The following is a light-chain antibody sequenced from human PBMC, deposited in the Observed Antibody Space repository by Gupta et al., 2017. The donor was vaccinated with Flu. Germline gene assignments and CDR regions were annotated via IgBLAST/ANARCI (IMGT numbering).Light chain of an antibody. CDR1: QSVSSSY. Sequence: ERATLSCMASQSVSSSYLAWYQQKPGQTPRLLIYGASSRATGTPDRFSGSGSGTDFTLTISRLEPEDVAVYYCQQYGSSPYTFGQGTKLEIK. J-gene: IGKJ2*01. CDR2: GAS. CDR3: QQYGSSPYT. V-gene: IGKV3-20*01.